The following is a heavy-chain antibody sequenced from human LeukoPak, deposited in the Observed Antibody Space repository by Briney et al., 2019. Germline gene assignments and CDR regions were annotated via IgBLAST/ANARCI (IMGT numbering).Heavy chain of an antibody. V-gene: IGHV1-8*01. J-gene: IGHJ6*03. D-gene: IGHD6-19*01. Sequence: ASVKVSCKASGYTFTSYDINWVRQATGQGLEWMGWMNPNSGNTGYAQKFQGRVTMTRNTSISTAYMELSSLRSEDTAVYYCAKVAATGGWDYYMDVWGKGTTVTISS. CDR3: AKVAATGGWDYYMDV. CDR2: MNPNSGNT. CDR1: GYTFTSYD.